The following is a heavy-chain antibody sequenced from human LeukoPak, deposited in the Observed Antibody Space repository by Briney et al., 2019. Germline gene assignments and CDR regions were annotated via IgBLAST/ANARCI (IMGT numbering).Heavy chain of an antibody. Sequence: SETLSLTCTVSGVSLTTHYWSWIRQPPGKGLEWIGFIYYSGSTRYNPSLQSRITISQDTSKNQFSLNLNSVTAADTAVYYWARPNSMIRGVPDAFDIWGQGTMVTVSS. V-gene: IGHV4-59*08. D-gene: IGHD3-10*01. CDR2: IYYSGST. CDR1: GVSLTTHY. J-gene: IGHJ3*02. CDR3: ARPNSMIRGVPDAFDI.